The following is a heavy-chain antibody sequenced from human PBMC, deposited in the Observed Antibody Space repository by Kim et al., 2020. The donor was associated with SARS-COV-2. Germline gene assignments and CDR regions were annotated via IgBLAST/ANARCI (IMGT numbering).Heavy chain of an antibody. V-gene: IGHV3-9*01. CDR1: GFTFGDYA. J-gene: IGHJ3*02. Sequence: GGSLRLSCVASGFTFGDYAMHWVRQVPGKGLEWVSGISWNSGSIGYADSVRGRFTISRDNAKNSLYLQMNSLRAEDTALYYCAKDPGLRKAVPGAWGAFDIWGQGTLVTVSS. CDR2: ISWNSGSI. D-gene: IGHD2-2*01. CDR3: AKDPGLRKAVPGAWGAFDI.